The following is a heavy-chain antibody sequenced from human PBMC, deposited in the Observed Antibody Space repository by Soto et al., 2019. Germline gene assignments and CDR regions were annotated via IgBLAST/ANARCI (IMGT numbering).Heavy chain of an antibody. CDR1: GGTFSSYT. J-gene: IGHJ2*01. CDR2: IIPILGIA. CDR3: ARDLRAPPTVTTDWYFDL. D-gene: IGHD4-17*01. Sequence: QVQLVQSGAEVKKPGSSVKVSCKASGGTFSSYTISWVRQAPGQGLEWMGRIIPILGIANYAQKFQGRVTITADKSTSIAYMELSSLRSEDTAVYCCARDLRAPPTVTTDWYFDLWGRGTLVTVSS. V-gene: IGHV1-69*08.